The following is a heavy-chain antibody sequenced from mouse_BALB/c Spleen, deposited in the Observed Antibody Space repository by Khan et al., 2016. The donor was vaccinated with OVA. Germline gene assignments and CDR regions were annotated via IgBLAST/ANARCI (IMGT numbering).Heavy chain of an antibody. V-gene: IGHV3-2*02. Sequence: EVQLVESGPGLVKPSQSLSLSCTVTGYSITSYYAWNLIRQLPGNKLEWMGYITYSGSTSYNPSLKSRISFTRDTSKNQFFLQLNSVTTEDTATYYCARSRYRCAFAYWGQGTLVTVSA. CDR1: GYSITSYYA. D-gene: IGHD2-14*01. CDR2: ITYSGST. CDR3: ARSRYRCAFAY. J-gene: IGHJ3*01.